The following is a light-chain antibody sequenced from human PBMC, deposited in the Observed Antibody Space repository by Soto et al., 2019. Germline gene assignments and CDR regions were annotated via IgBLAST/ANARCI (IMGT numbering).Light chain of an antibody. CDR3: QQDGTSLRT. J-gene: IGKJ1*01. V-gene: IGKV3-20*01. Sequence: EIVLTQSPGTLSLSPGERATLSCRASQSVSSNFLAWYQQKPGQAPRFLIYGASSRAIGIPDRFSGSGSGTDFTLTISRLEPEDFAVYYCQQDGTSLRTFGQGTKVEIK. CDR1: QSVSSNF. CDR2: GAS.